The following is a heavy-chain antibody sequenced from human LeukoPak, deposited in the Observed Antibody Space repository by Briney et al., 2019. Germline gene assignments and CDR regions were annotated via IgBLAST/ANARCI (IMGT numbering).Heavy chain of an antibody. D-gene: IGHD3-22*01. CDR3: ARGLSYDSSGYYYEWDDY. J-gene: IGHJ4*02. CDR1: GGSFSGYY. Sequence: PSETLSLTCAVYGGSFSGYYWSWIRQPPGKGLEWIGEINHSGSTNYNPPLKSRVTISVDTSKNQFSLKLSSVTAADTAVYYCARGLSYDSSGYYYEWDDYWGQGTLVTVSS. V-gene: IGHV4-34*01. CDR2: INHSGST.